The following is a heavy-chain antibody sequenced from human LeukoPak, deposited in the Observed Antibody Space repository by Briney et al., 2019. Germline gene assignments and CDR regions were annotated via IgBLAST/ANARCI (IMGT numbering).Heavy chain of an antibody. CDR2: ISAYNGNT. CDR3: ARSATSWYFDAFDI. J-gene: IGHJ3*02. Sequence: ASVKVSCKASGYTFNTYGINWVRQAPGQGLEWMGWISAYNGNTNYAQKVQGRVTMTTDTSTSTVYMELRSLRSDDTAVYYCARSATSWYFDAFDIWGQGTMVTVSS. D-gene: IGHD2-2*01. CDR1: GYTFNTYG. V-gene: IGHV1-18*01.